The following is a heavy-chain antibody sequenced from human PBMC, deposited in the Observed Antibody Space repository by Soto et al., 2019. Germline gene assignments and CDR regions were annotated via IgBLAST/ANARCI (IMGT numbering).Heavy chain of an antibody. V-gene: IGHV3-11*01. CDR2: ISSSGSTM. D-gene: IGHD6-19*01. Sequence: PGGSLRLSCAASGFTFSDYYMSWIRQAPGKGLEWVSYISSSGSTMYYADSVKGRFTISRDNAKNSLYLQMNSLRAEDTAVYYCARDQQWPMFFDSWGQGTLVTVSS. J-gene: IGHJ4*02. CDR1: GFTFSDYY. CDR3: ARDQQWPMFFDS.